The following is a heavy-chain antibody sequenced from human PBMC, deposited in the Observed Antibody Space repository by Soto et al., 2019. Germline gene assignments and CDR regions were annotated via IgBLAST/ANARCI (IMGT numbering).Heavy chain of an antibody. CDR2: ISGSRSYI. Sequence: EVELVESGGGLVKPGGSLRLSCAASGFPFSTYTMNWVRQAPGKGLEWLSCISGSRSYIYYADSVKGRFTISRDNAKNSLYLQVDSLRAEDTAVYYCARGSGPAQYWGQGTLVTVSS. J-gene: IGHJ4*02. D-gene: IGHD2-2*01. V-gene: IGHV3-21*01. CDR1: GFPFSTYT. CDR3: ARGSGPAQY.